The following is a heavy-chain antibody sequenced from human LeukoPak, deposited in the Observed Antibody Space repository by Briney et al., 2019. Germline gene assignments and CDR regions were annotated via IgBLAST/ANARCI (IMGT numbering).Heavy chain of an antibody. CDR2: IIPIFGTA. J-gene: IGHJ3*02. V-gene: IGHV1-69*06. CDR1: GGTFSSYA. Sequence: SVKVSCKAPGGTFSSYAISWVRQAPGQGLEWMGGIIPIFGTANYAQKFQDRVTITADKSTSTAYMELSSLRFEDTAVYYCARDEGAKIAFHIWGQGTMVTVSS. D-gene: IGHD1-26*01. CDR3: ARDEGAKIAFHI.